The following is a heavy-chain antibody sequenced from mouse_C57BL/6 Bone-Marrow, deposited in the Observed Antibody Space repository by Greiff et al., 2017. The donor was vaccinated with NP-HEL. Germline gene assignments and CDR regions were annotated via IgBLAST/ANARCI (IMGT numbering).Heavy chain of an antibody. D-gene: IGHD1-1*01. CDR1: GYSFTGYF. CDR3: ARPGGSRYIWFAY. J-gene: IGHJ3*01. V-gene: IGHV1-20*01. Sequence: EVQLQQSGPELVKPGDSVKISCKASGYSFTGYFMNWVMQSHGKSLEWIGRINPYNGDTFYNQKFKGKATLTVDKSSSTAHMELRSLTSEDSAGYYGARPGGSRYIWFAYWGQGALVTVAA. CDR2: INPYNGDT.